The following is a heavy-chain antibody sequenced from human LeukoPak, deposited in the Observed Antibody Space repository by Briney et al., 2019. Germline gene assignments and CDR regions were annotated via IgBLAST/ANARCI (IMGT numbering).Heavy chain of an antibody. D-gene: IGHD3-10*01. CDR3: ARDRGGYYYGSGSYSAFDY. CDR1: GGSISSGGYY. J-gene: IGHJ4*02. Sequence: SETLSLTCTVPGGSISSGGYYWSWIRQHPGKGLEWIGYIYYSGSTYYNPSLKSRVTISVDTSKNQFSLKLSSVTAADTAVYYCARDRGGYYYGSGSYSAFDYWGQGTLVTVSS. CDR2: IYYSGST. V-gene: IGHV4-31*03.